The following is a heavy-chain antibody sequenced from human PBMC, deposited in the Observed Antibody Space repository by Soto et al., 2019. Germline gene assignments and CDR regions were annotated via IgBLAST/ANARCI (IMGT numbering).Heavy chain of an antibody. D-gene: IGHD5-12*01. Sequence: PGGSLRLSCAASGFTFSSYWMSWVRQAPGKGLEWVANIKQDGSEKYYVDSVKGRFTISRDNAKNSLYLQMNSLRAEDTAVYYCARDPPKWLPPTSDYFDYWGQGTLVTVSS. CDR1: GFTFSSYW. CDR3: ARDPPKWLPPTSDYFDY. J-gene: IGHJ4*02. V-gene: IGHV3-7*01. CDR2: IKQDGSEK.